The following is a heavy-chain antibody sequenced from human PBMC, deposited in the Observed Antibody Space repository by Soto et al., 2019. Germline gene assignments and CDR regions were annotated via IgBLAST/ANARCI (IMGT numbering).Heavy chain of an antibody. CDR2: ISYDGSNK. CDR3: GRLEGLATIPYYFDY. CDR1: GFTFSSYG. D-gene: IGHD3-9*01. V-gene: IGHV3-30*03. J-gene: IGHJ4*02. Sequence: GGSLRLSCAASGFTFSSYGMHWVRQAPGKGLEWVAVISYDGSNKYYADSVKGRFTISRDNSKNTLYLQMNSLRAEDTAVYYCGRLEGLATIPYYFDYWGQGALVTVSS.